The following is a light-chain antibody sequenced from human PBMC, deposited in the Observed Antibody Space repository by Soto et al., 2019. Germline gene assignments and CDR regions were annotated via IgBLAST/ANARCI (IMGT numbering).Light chain of an antibody. V-gene: IGLV2-14*03. CDR2: DVS. J-gene: IGLJ3*02. Sequence: QSALTQPASVSGSPGQSITISCTGTSSDVGAYNYVAWYKHHPGKAPKLMIYDVSNRPSGVSNRFSASKSGNTASLTISGLQAEDEADYYCSSYTSSRTRVFGGGTKLTVL. CDR3: SSYTSSRTRV. CDR1: SSDVGAYNY.